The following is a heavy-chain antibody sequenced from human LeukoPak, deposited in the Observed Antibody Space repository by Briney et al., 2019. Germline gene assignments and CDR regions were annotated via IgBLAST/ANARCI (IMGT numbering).Heavy chain of an antibody. J-gene: IGHJ4*02. D-gene: IGHD2-15*01. CDR2: ISGSGGST. CDR1: GFTVSSNY. Sequence: GGSLRLSCAASGFTVSSNYMSWVRQAPGKGLEWVSAISGSGGSTYYADSVKGRFTISRDNSKNTLYLQTNSLRAEDTAVYYCAKDMVVAAPGVWGQGTLVTVSS. V-gene: IGHV3-23*01. CDR3: AKDMVVAAPGV.